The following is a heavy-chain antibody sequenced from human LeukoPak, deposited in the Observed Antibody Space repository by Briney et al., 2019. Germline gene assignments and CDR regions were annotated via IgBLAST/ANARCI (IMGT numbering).Heavy chain of an antibody. CDR3: ARESVAGSGGTDY. CDR2: ISSSSSYI. J-gene: IGHJ4*02. CDR1: GFTFSSYS. Sequence: GGSLRLSCAASGFTFSSYSMNWVRQAPGKGLEWVSSISSSSSYIYYADSVKGRFTISRDNAKNSLYLQMNSLRAEDTAVYYCARESVAGSGGTDYWGQGTLVTVSS. V-gene: IGHV3-21*01. D-gene: IGHD6-19*01.